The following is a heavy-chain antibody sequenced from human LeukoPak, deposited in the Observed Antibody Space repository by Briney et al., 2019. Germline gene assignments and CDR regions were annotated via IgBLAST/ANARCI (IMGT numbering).Heavy chain of an antibody. CDR1: GFTLRSYW. CDR2: IKQDGSEK. D-gene: IGHD3-22*01. V-gene: IGHV3-7*05. Sequence: GGSLRLSCAASGFTLRSYWMSWVRQAPGRGLEWVANIKQDGSEKYYVDSVKGRFTISRDNAKNSLYLQMNSLRAEDTAVYYCATSLASSGRFDYWGQGTLVTVSS. J-gene: IGHJ4*02. CDR3: ATSLASSGRFDY.